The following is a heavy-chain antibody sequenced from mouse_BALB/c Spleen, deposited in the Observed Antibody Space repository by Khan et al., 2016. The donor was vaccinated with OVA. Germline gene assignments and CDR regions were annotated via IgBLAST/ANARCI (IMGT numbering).Heavy chain of an antibody. D-gene: IGHD1-2*01. V-gene: IGHV3-2*02. CDR3: ARTARIKY. CDR1: GYSITSGYG. CDR2: ISYSGST. J-gene: IGHJ2*01. Sequence: VQLQESGPGLVKPSQSLSLTCSVTGYSITSGYGWNWIRQFPGNKLEWLGYISYSGSTNYNPSLKSRISITRDKSKNQFFLQLNSVTTKDTATYYCARTARIKYWGQGTTLTVSS.